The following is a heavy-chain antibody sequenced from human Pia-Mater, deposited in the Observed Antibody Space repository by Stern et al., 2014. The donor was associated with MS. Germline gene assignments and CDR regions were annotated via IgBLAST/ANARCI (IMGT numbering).Heavy chain of an antibody. CDR1: GFSLTTTGMR. V-gene: IGHV2-70*04. J-gene: IGHJ6*02. Sequence: QITLKESGPALVKPTQTLTLTCTFSGFSLTTTGMRVSWIRQPPGKALEWLARIDWDDEKFYSTSLKTRLTISKDTSKNQVVLTMTNMDPVDTGTYYCAWTTYDVEVWGLGTTVTVTS. CDR3: AWTTYDVEV. CDR2: IDWDDEK.